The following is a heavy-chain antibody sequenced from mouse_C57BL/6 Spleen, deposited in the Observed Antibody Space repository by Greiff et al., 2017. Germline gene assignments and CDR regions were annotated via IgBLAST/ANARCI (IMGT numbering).Heavy chain of an antibody. V-gene: IGHV1-72*01. CDR3: TFTTVVERYYAMDY. D-gene: IGHD1-1*01. Sequence: QVQLKQPGAELVKPGASVKLSCKASGYTFTSYWMHWVKQRPGRGLEWIGRIDPNSGGTKYNEKFKSKATLTVDKPSSTAYMQLSSLTSEDSAVYYCTFTTVVERYYAMDYWGQGTSVTVSS. CDR1: GYTFTSYW. J-gene: IGHJ4*01. CDR2: IDPNSGGT.